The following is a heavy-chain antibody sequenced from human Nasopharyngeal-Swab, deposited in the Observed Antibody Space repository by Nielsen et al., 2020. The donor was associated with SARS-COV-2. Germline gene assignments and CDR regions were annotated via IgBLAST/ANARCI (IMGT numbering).Heavy chain of an antibody. D-gene: IGHD3-22*01. CDR2: ISYDGSNK. CDR3: AKDTYDSSGYFRIYYYGMDV. V-gene: IGHV3-30*18. Sequence: GESLKISCAASGFTFSSYGMHWVRQAPGKGLEWVAVISYDGSNKYYADSVKGRFTISRDNSKNTLYLQMNSLRAEDTAVYYCAKDTYDSSGYFRIYYYGMDVWGQGTTVTVSS. J-gene: IGHJ6*02. CDR1: GFTFSSYG.